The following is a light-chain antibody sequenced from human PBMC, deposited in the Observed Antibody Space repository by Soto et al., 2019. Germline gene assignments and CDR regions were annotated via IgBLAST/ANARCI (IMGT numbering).Light chain of an antibody. Sequence: DIHLTQSPSFLSASVGDRVTIPCRASQGISSFLAWYQQKPGKAPNLRMYAASTLQSGVPSRFSGGESGTEYTLTISSLQPEDSATYYCQQLYIFPLTFGQGTRLENK. CDR2: AAS. J-gene: IGKJ5*01. CDR3: QQLYIFPLT. CDR1: QGISSF. V-gene: IGKV1-9*01.